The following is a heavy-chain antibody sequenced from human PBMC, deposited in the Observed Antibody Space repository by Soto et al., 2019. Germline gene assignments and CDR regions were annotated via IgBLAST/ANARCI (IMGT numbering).Heavy chain of an antibody. Sequence: ASVKVSCKASGGTFSSYAISWVRQAPGQGLEWMGGIIPIFGTANYAQKFQGRVTITADESTSTAYMELSSLRSEDTAVYYCARDSSSWYRESWFDPWGQGTLVTVSS. D-gene: IGHD6-13*01. J-gene: IGHJ5*02. CDR3: ARDSSSWYRESWFDP. V-gene: IGHV1-69*13. CDR2: IIPIFGTA. CDR1: GGTFSSYA.